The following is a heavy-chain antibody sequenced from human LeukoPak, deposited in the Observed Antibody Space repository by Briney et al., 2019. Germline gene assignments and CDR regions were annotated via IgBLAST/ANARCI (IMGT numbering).Heavy chain of an antibody. CDR2: ISGNSFWI. CDR3: ARKVPSAQSDF. J-gene: IGHJ4*02. Sequence: GGSLRLSCAVSGFTFSSYSMSWVRQAPGKGLEWVSAISGNSFWIYYADSVKGRFTISRDNAKNSLYLQMDSLRADDTAVYYCARKVPSAQSDFWGQGTLVTVSS. CDR1: GFTFSSYS. V-gene: IGHV3-21*01.